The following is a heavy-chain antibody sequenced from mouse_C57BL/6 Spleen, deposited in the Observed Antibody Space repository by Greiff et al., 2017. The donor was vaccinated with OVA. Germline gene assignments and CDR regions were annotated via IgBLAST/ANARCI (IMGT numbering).Heavy chain of an antibody. Sequence: QVQLKESGPELVKPGASVKISCKASGYAFSSSWMNWVKQRPGKGLEWIGRIYPGDGDTNYNGKFKGKATLTADKSSSTAYMQLSSLTSEDSAVYYCARSFPLYFDYWGQGTTLTVSS. V-gene: IGHV1-82*01. CDR3: ARSFPLYFDY. CDR2: IYPGDGDT. D-gene: IGHD1-2*01. J-gene: IGHJ2*01. CDR1: GYAFSSSW.